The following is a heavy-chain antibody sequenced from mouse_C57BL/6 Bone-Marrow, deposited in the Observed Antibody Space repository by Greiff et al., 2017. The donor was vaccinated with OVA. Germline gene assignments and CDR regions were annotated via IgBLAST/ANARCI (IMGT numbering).Heavy chain of an antibody. CDR2: INPGSGGT. CDR1: GYAFTNYL. Sequence: VQLQQSGAELVRPGTSVKVSCKASGYAFTNYLIEWVKQRPGQGLEWIGVINPGSGGTKYNEKFKGKATLTADKSSSTAYMPLSSLTSEDSAVYFCARSVTTGVATDWGQGTTLTVSS. D-gene: IGHD1-1*01. V-gene: IGHV1-54*01. J-gene: IGHJ2*01. CDR3: ARSVTTGVATD.